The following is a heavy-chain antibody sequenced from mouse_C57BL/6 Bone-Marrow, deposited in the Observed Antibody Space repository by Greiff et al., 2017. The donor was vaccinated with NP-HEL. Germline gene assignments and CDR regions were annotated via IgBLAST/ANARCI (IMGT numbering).Heavy chain of an antibody. CDR2: IDPSDSET. CDR3: ARKAVYYGLYWYFDV. CDR1: GYTFTSYW. V-gene: IGHV1-52*01. J-gene: IGHJ1*03. Sequence: QVQLQQPGAELVRPGSSVKLSCKASGYTFTSYWMHWVKQRPKQGLEWIGNIDPSDSETHYNQKFKDKATLTVDKSSSTAYMQLSSLTSEDSAVYYWARKAVYYGLYWYFDVWGTGTTVTVSS. D-gene: IGHD1-1*01.